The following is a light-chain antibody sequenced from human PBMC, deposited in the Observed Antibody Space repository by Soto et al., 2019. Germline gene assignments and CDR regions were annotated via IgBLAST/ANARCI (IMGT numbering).Light chain of an antibody. CDR2: KAS. CDR1: QSISSW. CDR3: QQYNTYWT. J-gene: IGKJ1*01. Sequence: DIQMTQSPSTLSASVGDRVTITCRASQSISSWLAWYQQKPGKAPKLLIYKASSLESGVPSRFSGSGSETELTLTISSLQPDDFATYYCQQYNTYWTFGQGTKVDIK. V-gene: IGKV1-5*03.